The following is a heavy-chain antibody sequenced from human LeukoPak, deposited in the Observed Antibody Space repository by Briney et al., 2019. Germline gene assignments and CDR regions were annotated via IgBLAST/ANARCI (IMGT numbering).Heavy chain of an antibody. CDR1: GGSISSGDYY. V-gene: IGHV4-30-4*01. CDR2: IYYSGST. CDR3: ARGVPAAHDAFDI. J-gene: IGHJ3*02. D-gene: IGHD2-2*01. Sequence: PSQTLPLTCTVSGGSISSGDYYWSWIRQPPGKGLEWIGYIYYSGSTYYNPSLKSRVTISVDTSKNQFSLKLSSVTAADTAVYYCARGVPAAHDAFDIWGQGTMVTVSS.